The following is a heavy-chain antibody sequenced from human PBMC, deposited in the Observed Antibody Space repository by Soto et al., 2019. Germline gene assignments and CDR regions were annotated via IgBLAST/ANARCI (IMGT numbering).Heavy chain of an antibody. D-gene: IGHD3-10*01. CDR2: ISYDGSNK. V-gene: IGHV3-30-3*01. CDR3: ARVYGLNYYYHGMDV. Sequence: GGSLRLSCAASGLTFSSYAMRWVRQAPGKGLEWVAVISYDGSNKYYADSVKGRFTISRDNSKNTLYLQMNSLRAEDTAVYYCARVYGLNYYYHGMDVWGQGTTVTVSS. J-gene: IGHJ6*02. CDR1: GLTFSSYA.